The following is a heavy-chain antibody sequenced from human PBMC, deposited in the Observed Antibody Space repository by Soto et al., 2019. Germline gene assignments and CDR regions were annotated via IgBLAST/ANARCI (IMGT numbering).Heavy chain of an antibody. Sequence: SETLSLTCTVSGGSISSGDYYWSWIRQPPGKGLEWIGYIYYSGSTYYNPSLKSRVTISVDTSKNQFSLKLSSVTAADTAVYYCARGGYSSSWYKYYGMDVWGQGTTVTVSS. V-gene: IGHV4-30-4*01. J-gene: IGHJ6*02. CDR1: GGSISSGDYY. CDR3: ARGGYSSSWYKYYGMDV. D-gene: IGHD6-13*01. CDR2: IYYSGST.